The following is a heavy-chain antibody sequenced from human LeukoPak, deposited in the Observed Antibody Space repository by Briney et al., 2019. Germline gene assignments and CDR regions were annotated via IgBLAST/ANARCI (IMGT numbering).Heavy chain of an antibody. D-gene: IGHD3-10*01. Sequence: GGSLRLSCAASGFTFSSYSMNWVRQAPGKGLEWVSSISSSSSYIYYADSEKGRFTISRDNAKNSLYLQMNSLRAEDTAVYYCARDGSGFGELLDWGQGTLVTVSS. V-gene: IGHV3-21*01. CDR3: ARDGSGFGELLD. J-gene: IGHJ4*02. CDR2: ISSSSSYI. CDR1: GFTFSSYS.